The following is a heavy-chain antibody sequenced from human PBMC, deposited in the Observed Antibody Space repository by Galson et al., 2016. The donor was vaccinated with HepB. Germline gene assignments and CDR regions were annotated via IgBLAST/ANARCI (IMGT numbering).Heavy chain of an antibody. V-gene: IGHV4-61*02. J-gene: IGHJ6*03. D-gene: IGHD6-6*01. Sequence: TLSLTCTVSGGSISSGSYYWSWIRQPAGKGLEWIGRIYTSGSTNYNPSLKSRVTNLLDTSKNQFSLKLSSVTAADTAVYYCAKDLKGRHLVPGRYYYYMDVWGKGTTVTVSS. CDR2: IYTSGST. CDR1: GGSISSGSYY. CDR3: AKDLKGRHLVPGRYYYYMDV.